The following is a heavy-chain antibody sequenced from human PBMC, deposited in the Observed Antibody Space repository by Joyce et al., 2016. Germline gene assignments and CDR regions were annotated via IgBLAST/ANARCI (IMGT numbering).Heavy chain of an antibody. J-gene: IGHJ4*02. CDR1: GFTFSSSA. Sequence: QLLESGGGLVQPGGSLSLSCSASGFTFSSSAMHWVRQSSGKGLEYVSGITYNGDSICYADSLKGRVTISRDNSKNTVCRQMNSLKTEDTAVYFCVKDMLRYFEWRFDSWGQGSLVTVSS. D-gene: IGHD3-9*01. CDR3: VKDMLRYFEWRFDS. CDR2: ITYNGDSI. V-gene: IGHV3-64D*06.